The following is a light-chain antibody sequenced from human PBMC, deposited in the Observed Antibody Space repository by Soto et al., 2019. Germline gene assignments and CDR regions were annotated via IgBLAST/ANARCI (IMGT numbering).Light chain of an antibody. J-gene: IGKJ4*01. CDR2: KAS. Sequence: DIQMTQSPSTLPASVGDRVTITSRASQSISSWLAWYQQKPGKAPKLLIYKASSLESGVPSRFSGSGSGTEFTLTISSLQPDDFATYYCQQYNSYSPLTFGGGTKVDI. V-gene: IGKV1-5*03. CDR3: QQYNSYSPLT. CDR1: QSISSW.